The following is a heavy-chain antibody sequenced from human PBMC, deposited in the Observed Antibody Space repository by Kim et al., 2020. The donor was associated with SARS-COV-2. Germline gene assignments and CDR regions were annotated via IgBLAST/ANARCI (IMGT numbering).Heavy chain of an antibody. CDR2: IWYDGSNK. J-gene: IGHJ4*02. CDR1: GFTFSSYS. Sequence: GGSLRLSCAASGFTFSSYSMHWVRQAPGKGLEWVAVIWYDGSNKYYPDSVKGRFTISRDNSKNTLYLQMNSLRAEDTAVYYCASERGYSGYDTLGAFDYWGQGTLVTVSS. V-gene: IGHV3-33*01. D-gene: IGHD5-12*01. CDR3: ASERGYSGYDTLGAFDY.